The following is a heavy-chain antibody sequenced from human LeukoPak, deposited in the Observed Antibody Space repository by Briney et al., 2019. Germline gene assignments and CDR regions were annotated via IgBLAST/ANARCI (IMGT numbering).Heavy chain of an antibody. Sequence: KTSETLSLTRTVSGGSISSGDYYWSWIRQPPGKGLEWIGYIYYSGSTYYNPSLKSRVTISVDASKNQFSLKLSSVTAADTAVYYCAAAQRVITFGGVIVDNWYFDLWGRGTLVTVSS. D-gene: IGHD3-16*02. J-gene: IGHJ2*01. CDR3: AAAQRVITFGGVIVDNWYFDL. CDR2: IYYSGST. CDR1: GGSISSGDYY. V-gene: IGHV4-30-4*01.